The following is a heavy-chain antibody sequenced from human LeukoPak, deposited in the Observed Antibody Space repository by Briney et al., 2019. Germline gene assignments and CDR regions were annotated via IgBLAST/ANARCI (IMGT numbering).Heavy chain of an antibody. V-gene: IGHV4-39*01. J-gene: IGHJ4*02. D-gene: IGHD5-12*01. CDR1: GDSISSSSYY. CDR3: ARRSGYDVIDY. Sequence: SETLSLTCTVSGDSISSSSYYWGWIRQPPGKGLEWIGSIYYSGSTYYNPSLKSRVTISVDTSKNQFSLELSSVTAADTAVYYCARRSGYDVIDYWGQGTLVTVSS. CDR2: IYYSGST.